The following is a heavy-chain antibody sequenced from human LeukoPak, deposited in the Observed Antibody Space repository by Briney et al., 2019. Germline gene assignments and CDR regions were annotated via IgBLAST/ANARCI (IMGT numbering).Heavy chain of an antibody. CDR1: GFIFSSYW. Sequence: GGSLRLSCAASGFIFSSYWMHWVRQAPGKGLVWVSRISSDGSSTTYTDSVKGRFTVSRDNAKNTLYLQMNRLRAEDTAVYYCGRVRGGYYTDYWGQGTLVTVSS. CDR3: GRVRGGYYTDY. V-gene: IGHV3-74*03. CDR2: ISSDGSST. J-gene: IGHJ4*02. D-gene: IGHD3-3*01.